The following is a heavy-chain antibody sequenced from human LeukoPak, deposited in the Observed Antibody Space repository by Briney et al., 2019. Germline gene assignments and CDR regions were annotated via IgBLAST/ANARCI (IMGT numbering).Heavy chain of an antibody. D-gene: IGHD2-15*01. V-gene: IGHV3-30*18. CDR2: ISYDGSNK. CDR3: AKDLGDYYGMDV. Sequence: GGSLRLSCAASGFTFSSYGMHWVRQAPGKGLEWVAVISYDGSNKYYADSVKGRFTTSRDNSKNTLYLQMNSLRAEDTAVYYCAKDLGDYYGMDVWGKGTTVTVSS. CDR1: GFTFSSYG. J-gene: IGHJ6*04.